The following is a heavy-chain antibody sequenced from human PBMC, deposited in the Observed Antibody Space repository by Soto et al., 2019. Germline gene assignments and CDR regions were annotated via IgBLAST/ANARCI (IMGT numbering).Heavy chain of an antibody. CDR3: AKAAKYCSSTRCLRPAKTDV. CDR2: ISDSGDST. J-gene: IGHJ6*02. V-gene: IGHV3-23*01. Sequence: GGSLRLSCAASGFTFRSYAMTWVRQAPGKGLEWVSAISDSGDSTYYADSVKGRFTISRDNSKNTLYLQMNSLRAEDTAIYYCAKAAKYCSSTRCLRPAKTDVWGQGTTVTVSS. CDR1: GFTFRSYA. D-gene: IGHD2-2*01.